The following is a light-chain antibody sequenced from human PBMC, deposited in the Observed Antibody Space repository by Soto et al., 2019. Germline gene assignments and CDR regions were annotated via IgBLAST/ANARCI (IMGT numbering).Light chain of an antibody. CDR1: QTISVY. CDR2: AAS. J-gene: IGKJ5*01. CDR3: QQLHGYTIT. Sequence: DIQMTQSPSSLSASVGDTVILACRASQTISVYLNWYQQKPGKAPKLLIYAASNFQSGVPSRFSGSGSGTHFTLTISRLQTEDFATYECQQLHGYTITVGQRTRLEI. V-gene: IGKV1-39*01.